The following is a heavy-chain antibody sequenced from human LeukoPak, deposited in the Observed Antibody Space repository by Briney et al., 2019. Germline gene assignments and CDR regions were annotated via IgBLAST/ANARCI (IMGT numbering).Heavy chain of an antibody. Sequence: PGGSLRLSCAASGFTFNSYSMNWVRQAPGKGLEWVSSISRSGNYIYYADSVKGRYTISRDNAKNYLYLQMNNVRADDTAMYYCARDFMGESGYAGYWGQGALVTVSS. V-gene: IGHV3-21*01. CDR2: ISRSGNYI. CDR1: GFTFNSYS. J-gene: IGHJ4*02. CDR3: ARDFMGESGYAGY. D-gene: IGHD5-12*01.